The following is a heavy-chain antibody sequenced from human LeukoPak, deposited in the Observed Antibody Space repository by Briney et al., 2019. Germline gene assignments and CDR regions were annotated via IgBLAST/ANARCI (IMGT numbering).Heavy chain of an antibody. D-gene: IGHD3-3*01. V-gene: IGHV1-18*01. CDR1: GYTFTSYG. Sequence: GASVKVSSKASGYTFTSYGISWVRQAPGQGLEWMGWISAYNGNTNYAQKLQGRVTMTTDTSTSTAYMELRSLRSDDTAVYYCARGNSPVLRFLEWLPHQDWFDPWGQGTLVTVSS. J-gene: IGHJ5*02. CDR2: ISAYNGNT. CDR3: ARGNSPVLRFLEWLPHQDWFDP.